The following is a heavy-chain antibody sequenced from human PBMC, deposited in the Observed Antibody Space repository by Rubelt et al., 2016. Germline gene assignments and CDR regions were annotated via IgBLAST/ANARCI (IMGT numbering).Heavy chain of an antibody. D-gene: IGHD3-22*01. CDR2: ISSDGTNI. Sequence: EVQLVESGGGLVQPGGSLRLSCAASGFAFSKYWMHWVRQAPGKGLIWVSRISSDGTNIVYADSVTGRFTISRDNDTNSLYLQMNSLRAEDTAVYYCARANYESSGYYYGEYFQHWGQGTLVTVSS. J-gene: IGHJ1*01. CDR1: GFAFSKYW. CDR3: ARANYESSGYYYGEYFQH. V-gene: IGHV3-74*02.